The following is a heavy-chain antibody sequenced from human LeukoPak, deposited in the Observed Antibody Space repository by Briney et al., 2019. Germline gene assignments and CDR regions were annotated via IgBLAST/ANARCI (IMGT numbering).Heavy chain of an antibody. J-gene: IGHJ5*02. V-gene: IGHV4-59*12. CDR2: IYYSGST. CDR3: ARGNGRGHRITMVREHLSRANWFDP. Sequence: PSETLSLTCTVSGGSISGYYWSWIRQPPGKGLEWIGEIYYSGSTYYNPSLKSRVTISVDTSKNQFSLKLSSVTAADTAVYYCARGNGRGHRITMVREHLSRANWFDPWGQGTLVTVSS. D-gene: IGHD3-10*01. CDR1: GGSISGYY.